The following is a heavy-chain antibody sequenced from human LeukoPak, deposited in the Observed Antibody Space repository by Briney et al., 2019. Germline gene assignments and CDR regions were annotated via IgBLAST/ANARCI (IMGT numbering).Heavy chain of an antibody. Sequence: GGSLRLSCAASGFTFDDYAMHWVRQAPGKGLEWVSAISGSGGSTYYADSVKGRFTISRDNSKNTLYLQMNSLRAEDTAVYYCAKGPRQQQLVPQRFDYWGQGTLVTVSS. CDR2: ISGSGGST. J-gene: IGHJ4*02. CDR3: AKGPRQQQLVPQRFDY. V-gene: IGHV3-23*01. CDR1: GFTFDDYA. D-gene: IGHD6-13*01.